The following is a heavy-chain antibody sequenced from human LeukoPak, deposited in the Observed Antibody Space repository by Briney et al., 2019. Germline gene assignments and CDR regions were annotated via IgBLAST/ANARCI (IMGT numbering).Heavy chain of an antibody. V-gene: IGHV3-21*01. CDR3: ARDRGYSSAWYWGMDV. J-gene: IGHJ6*03. Sequence: GGSLRLSCAASRFTFSNYGMNWVRQAPGKGLEWVSSISSSGSDIYYADSVKGRFTISRDNAKNSLYLQMNSLRAEDTAVYYCARDRGYSSAWYWGMDVWGKGTTVTVSS. D-gene: IGHD6-19*01. CDR1: RFTFSNYG. CDR2: ISSSGSDI.